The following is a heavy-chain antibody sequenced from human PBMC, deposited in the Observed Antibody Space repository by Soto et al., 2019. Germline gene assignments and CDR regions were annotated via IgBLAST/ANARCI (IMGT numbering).Heavy chain of an antibody. CDR1: GFAFSDYY. Sequence: GGSLRLSCAASGFAFSDYYMSWIRQAPGKGLEWVSYISSSSSYTNYADSVKGRFTISRDNAKNSLYLQMNSLRAEDTAVYYCARESMIVGIDYWGQGTLVTVSS. V-gene: IGHV3-11*06. CDR2: ISSSSSYT. CDR3: ARESMIVGIDY. J-gene: IGHJ4*02. D-gene: IGHD3-22*01.